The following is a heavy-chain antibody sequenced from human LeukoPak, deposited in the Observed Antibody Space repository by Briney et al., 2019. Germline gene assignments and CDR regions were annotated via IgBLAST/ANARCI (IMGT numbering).Heavy chain of an antibody. D-gene: IGHD4-17*01. CDR1: GGSFSGYY. CDR3: ARGSSDKDYGDYWGYYYYYMDV. Sequence: PSETLSLTCAVYGGSFSGYYWSWIRQPTGKGLEWIGEINHSGSTNYNPSLKSRVPISVGTSKNEFFLKLSSVTAADTAVYYCARGSSDKDYGDYWGYYYYYMDVWGKGTTVTVSS. CDR2: INHSGST. V-gene: IGHV4-34*01. J-gene: IGHJ6*03.